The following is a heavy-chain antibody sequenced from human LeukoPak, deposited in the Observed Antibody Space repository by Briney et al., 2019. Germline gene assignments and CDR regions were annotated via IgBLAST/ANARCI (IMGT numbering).Heavy chain of an antibody. V-gene: IGHV4-59*08. J-gene: IGHJ4*02. CDR3: ARQYQHVSGWYWGY. D-gene: IGHD6-19*01. Sequence: SETLSLTCTVSGGSISSYYWSWIRQPPGKGLEWVGYIYYSGSVKYNPSLKSRVTISVDTSKNQFSLKLSSVTAADTAVYYRARQYQHVSGWYWGYWGQGTLVTVSS. CDR2: IYYSGSV. CDR1: GGSISSYY.